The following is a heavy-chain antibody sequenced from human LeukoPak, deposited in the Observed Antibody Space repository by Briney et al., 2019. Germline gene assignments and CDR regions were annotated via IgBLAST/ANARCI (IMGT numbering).Heavy chain of an antibody. D-gene: IGHD3-9*01. J-gene: IGHJ4*02. V-gene: IGHV4-4*07. CDR3: ARDCLYDIVTGPFDY. CDR2: LYDTGST. CDR1: GGSITSYY. Sequence: SETLSLICSVSGGSITSYYWSWMRQPAGRGLEWIGRLYDTGSTQYNPSLKSRVTMSLDAAKNQFSLNLSSVTAADTAVYFCARDCLYDIVTGPFDYWGQGTLVTVSS.